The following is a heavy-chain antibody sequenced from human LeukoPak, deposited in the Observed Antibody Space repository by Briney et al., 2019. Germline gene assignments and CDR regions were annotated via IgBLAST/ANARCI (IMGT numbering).Heavy chain of an antibody. CDR3: LRDGYCSGSYGQIRESYFDY. Sequence: GGSLRLSCALSGLTFSDHYMDWVRQAPGKGLEWVGCKKSITDGATRDYAAPVTARFTSSRDESKNTLYLQMNSLKTEDTAVYYCLRDGYCSGSYGQIRESYFDYWGQGTLVTVSS. CDR1: GLTFSDHY. D-gene: IGHD3-10*01. J-gene: IGHJ4*01. CDR2: KKSITDGATR. V-gene: IGHV3-15*01.